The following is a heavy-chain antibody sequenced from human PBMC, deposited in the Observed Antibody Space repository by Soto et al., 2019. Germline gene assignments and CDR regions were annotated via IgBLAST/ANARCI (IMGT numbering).Heavy chain of an antibody. Sequence: GESLKISCKGSGYSFTSYWIGWVRQMPGKGLEWMGIIYPGDSDTRYSPSFQGQVTIPADKSISTAYLQWSSLKASDTAMYYCARRRAVAGTTNNWFDPWGQGTLVTVSS. V-gene: IGHV5-51*01. CDR2: IYPGDSDT. D-gene: IGHD6-19*01. J-gene: IGHJ5*02. CDR3: ARRRAVAGTTNNWFDP. CDR1: GYSFTSYW.